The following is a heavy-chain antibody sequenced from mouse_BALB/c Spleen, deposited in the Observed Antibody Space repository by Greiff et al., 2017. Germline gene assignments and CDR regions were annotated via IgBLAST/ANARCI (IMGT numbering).Heavy chain of an antibody. CDR1: GYSITSGYY. Sequence: EVKLQESGPGLVKPSQSLSLTCSVTGYSITSGYYWNWIRQFPGNKLEWMGYISYDGSNNYNPSLKNRISITRDTSKNQFFLKLNSVTTEDTATYYCAREDYDEAYWGQGTLVTVSA. CDR3: AREDYDEAY. D-gene: IGHD2-4*01. CDR2: ISYDGSN. V-gene: IGHV3-6*02. J-gene: IGHJ3*01.